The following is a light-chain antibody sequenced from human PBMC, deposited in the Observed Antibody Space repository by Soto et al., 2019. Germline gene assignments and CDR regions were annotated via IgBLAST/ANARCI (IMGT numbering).Light chain of an antibody. CDR3: QQYSSSPLT. CDR2: GAS. V-gene: IGKV3-20*01. CDR1: QSVRSSH. Sequence: IVLMQSPGTLSLSPGERATLSCRASQSVRSSHLAWYQPMPGQAPRLLIYGASNRATGIPDRFSGSGSGTDFTLTISRLEPEDFAVYYCQQYSSSPLTFGGGTKVDIK. J-gene: IGKJ4*02.